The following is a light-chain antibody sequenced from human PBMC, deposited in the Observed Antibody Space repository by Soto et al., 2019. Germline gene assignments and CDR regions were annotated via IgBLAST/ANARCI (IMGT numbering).Light chain of an antibody. CDR2: SAS. CDR1: QSVNSNS. CDR3: QPYGSSPLT. Sequence: EIVLTQSPGTLSLSPGERATLSCGASQSVNSNSLAWYQQKPGQAPRLLFYSASNRDSGVPDRFSASGSGTDFTLTISRLEPEDFAVYHCQPYGSSPLTFGGGTMVEIK. J-gene: IGKJ4*01. V-gene: IGKV3-20*01.